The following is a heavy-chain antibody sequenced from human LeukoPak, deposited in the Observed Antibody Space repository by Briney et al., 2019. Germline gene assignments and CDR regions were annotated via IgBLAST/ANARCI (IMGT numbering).Heavy chain of an antibody. CDR2: INPNSGGT. J-gene: IGHJ5*02. V-gene: IGHV1-2*02. Sequence: VASVKVSCKASGYTFTGYYMHWVRQAPGQGLEWMGWINPNSGGTNYAQKFQGRVTMTRDTPISTAYMELSRLRSDDTAVYYCARGSPIVVSGPLGFDPWGQGTLVTVSS. CDR3: ARGSPIVVSGPLGFDP. D-gene: IGHD3-22*01. CDR1: GYTFTGYY.